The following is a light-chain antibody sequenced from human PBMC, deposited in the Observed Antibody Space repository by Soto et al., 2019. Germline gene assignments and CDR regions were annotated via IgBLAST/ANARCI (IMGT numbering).Light chain of an antibody. CDR2: DTS. J-gene: IGKJ1*01. Sequence: EIVLTQSPATLSLSPGERATLSCRASQSVSSSLAWYQQKPGQAPRLLIYDTSHRATGIPARFGRSGYGTDFTLTISGLKPEDFAVYYCQQRYSWWTFGQGTKVEIK. CDR3: QQRYSWWT. V-gene: IGKV3-11*01. CDR1: QSVSSS.